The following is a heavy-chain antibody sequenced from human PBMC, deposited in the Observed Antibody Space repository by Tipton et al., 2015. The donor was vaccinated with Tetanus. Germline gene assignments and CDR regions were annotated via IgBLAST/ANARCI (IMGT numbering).Heavy chain of an antibody. CDR1: GGSISSGDYY. V-gene: IGHV4-30-4*01. Sequence: TLSLTCTVSGGSISSGDYYWSWIRQPPGKGLEWIGYIYYSGGTYYNPSLKSRVTISVDTSKSQFSLKLTSVTAADTAVYYCARSFRPRRITXVRGALGYFDYWGQGTXVTVSS. CDR3: ARSFRPRRITXVRGALGYFDY. D-gene: IGHD3-10*01. J-gene: IGHJ4*02. CDR2: IYYSGGT.